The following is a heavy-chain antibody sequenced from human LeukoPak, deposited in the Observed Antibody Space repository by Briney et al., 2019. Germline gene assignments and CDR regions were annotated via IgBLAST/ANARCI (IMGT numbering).Heavy chain of an antibody. V-gene: IGHV3-7*01. Sequence: GSLRLSCAASGFIYSDYWMSWVRQAPGKGLEWVANIKTDGSEKYYVDSVKGRFTISRDNAKNSLYLQMSSLRAEDTAVYYCARASTHSDYWGQGTLVTVSS. CDR3: ARASTHSDY. D-gene: IGHD1-1*01. J-gene: IGHJ4*02. CDR2: IKTDGSEK. CDR1: GFIYSDYW.